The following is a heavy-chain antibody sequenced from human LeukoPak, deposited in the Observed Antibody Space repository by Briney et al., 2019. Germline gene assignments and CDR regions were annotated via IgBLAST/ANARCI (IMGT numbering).Heavy chain of an antibody. J-gene: IGHJ4*02. CDR1: GFTFSSYG. D-gene: IGHD4-23*01. CDR2: IRYDGSGK. CDR3: AKGATTVVIPDYFDY. Sequence: PGGSLRLSCAASGFTFSSYGMHWVRQAPGKGLEWVAFIRYDGSGKYYADSVKGRFTISRDTSKNTLYLQMNSLRAEDTAVYYCAKGATTVVIPDYFDYWGQGTLVTVSS. V-gene: IGHV3-30*02.